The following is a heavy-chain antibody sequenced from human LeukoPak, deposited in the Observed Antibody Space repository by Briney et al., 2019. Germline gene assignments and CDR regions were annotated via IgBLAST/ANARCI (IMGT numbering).Heavy chain of an antibody. CDR3: ARVSRRIAVAVHYFDY. V-gene: IGHV1-2*02. CDR2: INPNSGGT. Sequence: ASVKVSCKASGYTFTGYCMHWVRQAPGQGLEWMGWINPNSGGTNYAQKFQGRVTMTRDTSISTAYMELSRLRSDDTAVYYCARVSRRIAVAVHYFDYWGQGTLVTVSS. J-gene: IGHJ4*02. D-gene: IGHD6-19*01. CDR1: GYTFTGYC.